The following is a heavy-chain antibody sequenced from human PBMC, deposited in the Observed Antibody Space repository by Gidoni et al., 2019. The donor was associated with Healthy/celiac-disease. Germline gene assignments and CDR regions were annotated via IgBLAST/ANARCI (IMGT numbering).Heavy chain of an antibody. J-gene: IGHJ4*02. CDR3: ARGKQWLVGHFDY. Sequence: QVQLVQSGAEVKKPGASVKVSCTASGYPFTSYAMHWVRQAPGQRLEWMGWINAGNGNTKYSQKFQGRVTITRDTSASTAYMELSSLRSEDTAVYYCARGKQWLVGHFDYWGQGTLVTVSS. CDR1: GYPFTSYA. D-gene: IGHD6-19*01. CDR2: INAGNGNT. V-gene: IGHV1-3*01.